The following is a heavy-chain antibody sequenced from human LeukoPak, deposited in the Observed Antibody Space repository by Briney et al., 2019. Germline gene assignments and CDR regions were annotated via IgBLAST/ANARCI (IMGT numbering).Heavy chain of an antibody. Sequence: SQTLSLTCTVSGGSISSGDYYWSWIRQPAGKCLEWIGYIYYSGSSYYNPSLKSRVTLSVDTSKNAFSLKLSSVTAAETAGYYCARGGYSYGSSPWFDPWGQGTLVTVSS. V-gene: IGHV4-30-4*08. CDR3: ARGGYSYGSSPWFDP. CDR1: GGSISSGDYY. CDR2: IYYSGSS. J-gene: IGHJ5*02. D-gene: IGHD5-18*01.